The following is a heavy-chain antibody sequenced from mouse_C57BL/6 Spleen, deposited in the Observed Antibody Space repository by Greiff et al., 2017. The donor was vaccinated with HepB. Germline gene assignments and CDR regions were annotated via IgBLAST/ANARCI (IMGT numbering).Heavy chain of an antibody. J-gene: IGHJ2*01. CDR2: TNPTNGRT. CDR1: GYTFTSYW. V-gene: IGHV1S81*02. D-gene: IGHD1-1*01. CDR3: ARIKKIVATYVDY. Sequence: QVQLQQSGAELVKAGASVKMSCKASGYTFTSYWMHWVKQRLGQGLEWFAETNPTNGRTYYNEKFKSKATLTVAKSSSTAYMLLSGPTFEDPAVYYCARIKKIVATYVDYWGQGTTLTVSS.